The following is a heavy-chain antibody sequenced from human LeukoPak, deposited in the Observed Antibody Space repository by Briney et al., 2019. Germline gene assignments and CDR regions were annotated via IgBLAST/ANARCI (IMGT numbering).Heavy chain of an antibody. D-gene: IGHD3-10*01. CDR1: GYTLTELS. Sequence: AASVKVSCKVSGYTLTELSMHWVRQAPGKGLEWMGGFDPEDGETIYAQKFQGRVTMTEDTSTDTAYMELSSLRSEDTAVYYCATAGPHYYGSGSYPDYWGQGTLVTVSS. V-gene: IGHV1-24*01. CDR2: FDPEDGET. CDR3: ATAGPHYYGSGSYPDY. J-gene: IGHJ4*02.